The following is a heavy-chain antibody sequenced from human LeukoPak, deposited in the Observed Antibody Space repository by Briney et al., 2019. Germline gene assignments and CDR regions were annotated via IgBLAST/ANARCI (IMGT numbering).Heavy chain of an antibody. CDR3: ARHISGRHYFDY. V-gene: IGHV4-59*08. CDR1: GGSISSYY. CDR2: IFYSGST. D-gene: IGHD6-19*01. Sequence: PSETLSLTCTVSGGSISSYYWSWFRQPPGKRLEWIGYIFYSGSTNYNPSLKSRVTISVDTSKNQFSLKLSSVTAADTAVYYCARHISGRHYFDYWRQGTLVTVSS. J-gene: IGHJ4*02.